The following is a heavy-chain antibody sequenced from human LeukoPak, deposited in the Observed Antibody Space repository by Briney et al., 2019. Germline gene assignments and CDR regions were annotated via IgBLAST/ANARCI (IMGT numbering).Heavy chain of an antibody. CDR3: AKGGFSESRLDY. Sequence: GGSLRLSCAASGFTFSSYAMFWVRQAPGKGLEWVSGFSGNGGSTYYADSVKGRFTISRDNSKNTLYLQMNSLRADDTAVYYCAKGGFSESRLDYWSQGTLVTVSS. CDR2: FSGNGGST. J-gene: IGHJ4*02. D-gene: IGHD3-10*01. V-gene: IGHV3-23*01. CDR1: GFTFSSYA.